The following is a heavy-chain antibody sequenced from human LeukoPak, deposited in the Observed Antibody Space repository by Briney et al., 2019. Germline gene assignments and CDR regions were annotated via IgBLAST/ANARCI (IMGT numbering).Heavy chain of an antibody. CDR3: ARDQGSGYDYSGYFDY. CDR1: GDSVSSNSAA. J-gene: IGHJ4*02. V-gene: IGHV6-1*01. D-gene: IGHD5-12*01. CDR2: TDYRSKWYN. Sequence: SQTLSLTCAISGDSVSSNSAAWNWIRQSPSRGLEWLGRTDYRSKWYNDDAVSVKSRITINPDTSKNQFSLQLNSVTPEDTAVYYCARDQGSGYDYSGYFDYWGQGTLVTVSS.